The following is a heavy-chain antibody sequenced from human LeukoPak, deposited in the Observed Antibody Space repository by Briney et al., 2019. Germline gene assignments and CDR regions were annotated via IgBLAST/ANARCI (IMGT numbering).Heavy chain of an antibody. V-gene: IGHV3-30-3*01. D-gene: IGHD3-22*01. CDR1: GFTFSSYA. CDR3: AKGYYYDSSGYSGPYYYGMDV. Sequence: PGRSLRLSCAASGFTFSSYAMHWVRQAPGKGLEWVAVISYDGSNKYYADSVKGRFTISRDNAKNSLYLQMNSLRAEDTALYYCAKGYYYDSSGYSGPYYYGMDVWGQGTTVTVSS. J-gene: IGHJ6*02. CDR2: ISYDGSNK.